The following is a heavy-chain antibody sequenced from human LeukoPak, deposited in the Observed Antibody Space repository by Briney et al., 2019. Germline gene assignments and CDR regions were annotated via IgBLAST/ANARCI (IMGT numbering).Heavy chain of an antibody. V-gene: IGHV3-23*01. Sequence: GGSLRLSCAASGFTFSSYAMSWVRQAPGKGLEWVSAISGSGGSTYYADSVKGRFTISRDNSKHTLYLQMNSLRAEDTAVYYCATGDELQSFDYWGQGTLVTVSS. J-gene: IGHJ4*02. D-gene: IGHD1-7*01. CDR1: GFTFSSYA. CDR2: ISGSGGST. CDR3: ATGDELQSFDY.